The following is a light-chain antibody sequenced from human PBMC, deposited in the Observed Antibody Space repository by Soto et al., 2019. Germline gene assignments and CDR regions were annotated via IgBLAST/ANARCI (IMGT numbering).Light chain of an antibody. CDR1: LNVNNN. J-gene: IGKJ2*01. Sequence: EIIMRQSPATLSVSPGERATLSCRASLNVNNNVAWYQQKPGQAPRPLIYGASARATGIPGRFSGSGSGTEFTITISSLQSEDFAVYYCQQCNAWPYTFGQGTKLDIK. CDR2: GAS. V-gene: IGKV3-15*01. CDR3: QQCNAWPYT.